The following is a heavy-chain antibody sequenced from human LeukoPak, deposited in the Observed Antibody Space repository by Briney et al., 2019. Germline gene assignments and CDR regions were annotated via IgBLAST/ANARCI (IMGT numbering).Heavy chain of an antibody. CDR2: INHSGST. J-gene: IGHJ4*02. D-gene: IGHD4-23*01. Sequence: SETLSLTCAVYGGSFSGYYWSWIRQPPGKGLEWIGEINHSGSTNYNPSLKSRVTISVDKSKNQFSLKLSSVTAADTAVYYCASLIGGNAPLDYWGQGTLVTVSS. CDR1: GGSFSGYY. V-gene: IGHV4-34*01. CDR3: ASLIGGNAPLDY.